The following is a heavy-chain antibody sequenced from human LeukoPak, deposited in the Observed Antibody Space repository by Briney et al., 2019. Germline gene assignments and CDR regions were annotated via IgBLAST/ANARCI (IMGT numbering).Heavy chain of an antibody. CDR2: IGTAGDT. CDR3: ARGRGIGGPPHYFDY. Sequence: PGGSLRLSCAAFGFTFSSYDMHWVRQATGKGLEWVSAIGTAGDTYYPGSVKGRFTISRDNAKNSLYLQMNSLRAEDTAVYYCARGRGIGGPPHYFDYWGQGTLVTVSS. CDR1: GFTFSSYD. D-gene: IGHD2/OR15-2a*01. V-gene: IGHV3-13*01. J-gene: IGHJ4*02.